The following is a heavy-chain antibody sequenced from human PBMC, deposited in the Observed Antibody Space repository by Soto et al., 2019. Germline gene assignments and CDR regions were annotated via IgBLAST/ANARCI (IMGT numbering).Heavy chain of an antibody. J-gene: IGHJ4*02. D-gene: IGHD1-26*01. Sequence: QVQLVESGGGVVQPGRSLRLSCVSSGFTFSSYDVNWVRQAPGKGLEWVALITFGGNRKYYAESVKGRFTVSSDNSKNRLYVEVNSLRPEATAVSYCARGKSGSYALDYWGQGTLVTVSS. CDR1: GFTFSSYD. V-gene: IGHV3-30-3*01. CDR3: ARGKSGSYALDY. CDR2: ITFGGNRK.